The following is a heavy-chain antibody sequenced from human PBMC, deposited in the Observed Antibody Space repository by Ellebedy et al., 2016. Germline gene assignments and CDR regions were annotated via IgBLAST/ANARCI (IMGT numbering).Heavy chain of an antibody. V-gene: IGHV1-18*01. CDR1: GYTFTSYG. Sequence: ASVKVSXXASGYTFTSYGISWVRQAPGQGLEWMGWISAYNGNTNYAQKLQGRVTMTTDTSTSTAYMELRSLRSDDTAVYYCASTGVVVTSDAFDIWGQGTMVTVSS. CDR3: ASTGVVVTSDAFDI. J-gene: IGHJ3*02. D-gene: IGHD2-21*02. CDR2: ISAYNGNT.